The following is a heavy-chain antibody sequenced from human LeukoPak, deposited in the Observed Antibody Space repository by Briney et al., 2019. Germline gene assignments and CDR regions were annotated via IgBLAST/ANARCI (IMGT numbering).Heavy chain of an antibody. V-gene: IGHV4-38-2*02. CDR2: IYHSGST. D-gene: IGHD6-13*01. CDR1: DFSINTDYY. CDR3: ARIYSSSWFLSWFDP. Sequence: SETLSLTCTVSDFSINTDYYWGWVRQPPGKGLECIGTIYHSGSTYYNPSLKSRVTISVDTSKNQFSLKLNSVTAADTAVYYCARIYSSSWFLSWFDPWGQGTLVTVSS. J-gene: IGHJ5*02.